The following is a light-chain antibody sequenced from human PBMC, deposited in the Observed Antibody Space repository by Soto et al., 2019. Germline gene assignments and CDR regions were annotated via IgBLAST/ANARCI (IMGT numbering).Light chain of an antibody. CDR1: QSVSRDF. CDR2: GPS. CDR3: QQYGSSPT. V-gene: IGKV3-20*01. Sequence: EIVLTQSPGTLSLSPVERATLSCRASQSVSRDFLAWYQQKPGQAPRLLIVGPSSRATGIPDRFSGSGSGTDFTLTISRLEPEDFAVYYCQQYGSSPTYGQGTRREIK. J-gene: IGKJ5*01.